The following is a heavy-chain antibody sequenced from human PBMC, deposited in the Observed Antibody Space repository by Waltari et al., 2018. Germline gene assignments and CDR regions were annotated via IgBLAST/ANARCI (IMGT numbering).Heavy chain of an antibody. J-gene: IGHJ3*02. CDR2: ISWNSGSI. V-gene: IGHV3-9*01. CDR3: AKDMTTVLIDAFDI. CDR1: GFTFDDYA. D-gene: IGHD4-17*01. Sequence: EVQLVESGGGLVQPGRSLRLSCAASGFTFDDYAMHWVRQAPGKGLEWVPGISWNSGSIGYADSVKGRFTISRDNAKNSLYLQMNSLRAEDTALYYCAKDMTTVLIDAFDIWGQGTMVTVSS.